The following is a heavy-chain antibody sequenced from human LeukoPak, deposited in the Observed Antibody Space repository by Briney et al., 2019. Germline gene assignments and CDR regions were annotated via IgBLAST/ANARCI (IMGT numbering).Heavy chain of an antibody. V-gene: IGHV3-48*04. Sequence: GGSLRLSCAASGFTFSSYRMNWVRQAPGKGLEWVSYISSSSSTIYYADSVKGRFTISRDNAKNSLYLQMNSLGAEDTAVFYCARELIRNDEGAFDIWGQGTMVTVSS. CDR3: ARELIRNDEGAFDI. CDR1: GFTFSSYR. D-gene: IGHD1-1*01. J-gene: IGHJ3*02. CDR2: ISSSSSTI.